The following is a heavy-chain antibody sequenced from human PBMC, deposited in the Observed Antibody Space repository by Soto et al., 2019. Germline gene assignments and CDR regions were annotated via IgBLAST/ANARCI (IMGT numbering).Heavy chain of an antibody. CDR3: ARAGNVDTAMDAYYSYGMDV. D-gene: IGHD5-18*01. CDR1: GFTFSIYS. V-gene: IGHV3-21*01. J-gene: IGHJ6*02. CDR2: ITSSSSYI. Sequence: EVQLVESGGGLVKPGGSLRLSCAVSGFTFSIYSMNWVRQAPVKGLEWVSSITSSSSYIYYADSVKGRFTISRDNAKNSLYLQMNSLRAEDTDMYYCARAGNVDTAMDAYYSYGMDVWGQGTTVTVSS.